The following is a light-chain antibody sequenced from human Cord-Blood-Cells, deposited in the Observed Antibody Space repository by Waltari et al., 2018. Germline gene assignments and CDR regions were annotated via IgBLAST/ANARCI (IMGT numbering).Light chain of an antibody. V-gene: IGKV3-11*01. J-gene: IGKJ4*01. CDR3: QQRSNWPPALT. CDR1: QSVSSY. Sequence: VLTQSPATLSLSPGERATLSCRASQSVSSYLAWYQQKPGQAPRLLIYDASNRATGIPARFRGSGSGTDFTLTISSLEPEDFAVYYCQQRSNWPPALTFGGGTKVEIK. CDR2: DAS.